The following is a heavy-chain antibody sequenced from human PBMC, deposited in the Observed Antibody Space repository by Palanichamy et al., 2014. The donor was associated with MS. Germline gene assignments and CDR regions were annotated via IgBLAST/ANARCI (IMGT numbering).Heavy chain of an antibody. CDR1: GFTFSSYW. Sequence: EVQLVESGGGLVQPGGSLRLSCAASGFTFSSYWMSWVRQAPGKGLEWVASIKQDGSDKYYVDSVKGRFTISRDNAKNSVYLQMNSLRPEDTAVYYCAKGRYCGGDCYAFDSWGQGTLVTVSS. V-gene: IGHV3-7*01. CDR3: AKGRYCGGDCYAFDS. D-gene: IGHD2-21*01. J-gene: IGHJ4*02. CDR2: IKQDGSDK.